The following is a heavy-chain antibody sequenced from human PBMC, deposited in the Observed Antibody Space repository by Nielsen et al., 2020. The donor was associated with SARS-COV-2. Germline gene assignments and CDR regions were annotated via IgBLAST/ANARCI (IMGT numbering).Heavy chain of an antibody. Sequence: SETLSLTCTVSGGSISSSSYYWGWIRQPPGKGLEWIGSIYYSGSTYYNPSLKSRVTISVDTSKNQFSLKLSSVTAADTAVYYCARLAAAGTDDYWGQGTLVTVSS. D-gene: IGHD6-13*01. CDR1: GGSISSSSYY. CDR3: ARLAAAGTDDY. V-gene: IGHV4-39*01. J-gene: IGHJ4*02. CDR2: IYYSGST.